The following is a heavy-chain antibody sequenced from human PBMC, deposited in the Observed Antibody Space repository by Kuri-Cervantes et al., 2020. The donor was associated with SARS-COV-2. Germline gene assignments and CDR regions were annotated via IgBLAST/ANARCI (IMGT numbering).Heavy chain of an antibody. CDR3: ARGPSRGCSGGSCYWFYFDY. Sequence: SCTVSGGSISSYYWSWIRQPPGKGLEWIGYIYYSGSTNYNPSLKSRVTISVDTSKNQFSLKLSSVTAADTAVYYCARGPSRGCSGGSCYWFYFDYWGQGTLVTVSS. CDR2: IYYSGST. V-gene: IGHV4-59*01. J-gene: IGHJ4*02. D-gene: IGHD2-15*01. CDR1: GGSISSYY.